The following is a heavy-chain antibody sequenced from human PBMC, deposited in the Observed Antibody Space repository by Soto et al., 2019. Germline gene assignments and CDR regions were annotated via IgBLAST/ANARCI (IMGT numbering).Heavy chain of an antibody. Sequence: QVQLVESGGGVVQPGRSLRLSCAASGFTFSSYGMHWVRQAPGKGLEWVAVISYDGSNKYYADSVKGRFTISRDNSKNTLYLQMNSLGAEEKAVYYCARDRMTKAPQTSWDYWGQGTLVTVSS. CDR1: GFTFSSYG. D-gene: IGHD2-15*01. CDR3: ARDRMTKAPQTSWDY. CDR2: ISYDGSNK. V-gene: IGHV3-30*03. J-gene: IGHJ4*02.